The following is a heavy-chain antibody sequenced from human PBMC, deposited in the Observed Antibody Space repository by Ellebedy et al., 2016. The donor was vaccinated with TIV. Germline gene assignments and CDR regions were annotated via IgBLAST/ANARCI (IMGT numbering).Heavy chain of an antibody. CDR3: ARGTYFDFWSGNWKRGDKDYYGLDV. D-gene: IGHD3-3*01. V-gene: IGHV4-59*01. CDR1: GGSISSYY. Sequence: MPSETLSLTCTVSGGSISSYYWNWIRQPPGKGLEWIWYMYYRWSTNYTPSPNSRVTISVDTSKNHFSLKVSSVTAADTAVYYCARGTYFDFWSGNWKRGDKDYYGLDVWGQGTTVTVSS. CDR2: MYYRWST. J-gene: IGHJ6*02.